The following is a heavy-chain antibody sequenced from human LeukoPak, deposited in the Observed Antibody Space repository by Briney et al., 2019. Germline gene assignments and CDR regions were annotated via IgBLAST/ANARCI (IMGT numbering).Heavy chain of an antibody. D-gene: IGHD3-22*01. J-gene: IGHJ4*02. CDR1: GYTFTTYY. CDR3: ARGSNYYFDTSADYPRY. CDR2: INPSGGST. V-gene: IGHV1-46*01. Sequence: ASVKVSCKASGYTFTTYYRHWVRQAPGQGLEWMGIINPSGGSTSYAQKFQGRVTMTRDTSTSTVYMELSSLRSEDTAVYFCARGSNYYFDTSADYPRYWGQGTLVTVSS.